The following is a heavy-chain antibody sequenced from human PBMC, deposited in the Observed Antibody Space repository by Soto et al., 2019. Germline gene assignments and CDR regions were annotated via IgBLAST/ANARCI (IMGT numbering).Heavy chain of an antibody. V-gene: IGHV5-51*01. CDR3: ARHGYSSSWYPDH. J-gene: IGHJ4*02. D-gene: IGHD2-2*03. Sequence: GESLKISCNASGYRFTIFWIGLVLQMPGKGLEWMGIIYPGDSEARYGPSFQGQVTISADESINTAYLQWNNLKASDSAIYFCARHGYSSSWYPDHWGQGTLVTVSS. CDR2: IYPGDSEA. CDR1: GYRFTIFW.